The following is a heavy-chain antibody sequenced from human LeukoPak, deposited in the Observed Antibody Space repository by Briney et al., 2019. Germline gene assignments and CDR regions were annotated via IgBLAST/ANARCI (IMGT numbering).Heavy chain of an antibody. CDR1: GFTFRSYE. V-gene: IGHV4-34*01. Sequence: LRLSCAASGFTFRSYEINWVRQAPGKGLEWIGEINHSGSTKYNPSLKSRVTISVETSKNQFSLKLSSVTAADTAVYYCARGDIVATIGYYYYYGMDVWGKGTTVTVSS. D-gene: IGHD5-12*01. CDR3: ARGDIVATIGYYYYYGMDV. J-gene: IGHJ6*04. CDR2: INHSGST.